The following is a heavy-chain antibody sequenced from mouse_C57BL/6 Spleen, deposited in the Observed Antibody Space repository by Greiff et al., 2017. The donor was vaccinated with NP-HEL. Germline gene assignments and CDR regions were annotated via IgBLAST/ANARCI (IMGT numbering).Heavy chain of an antibody. D-gene: IGHD2-5*01. CDR1: GFTFSDYG. CDR2: ISSGSSTF. J-gene: IGHJ2*01. V-gene: IGHV5-17*01. CDR3: ARPGDYYSNYVVY. Sequence: DVMLVESGGGLVQPGGSLKLSCAASGFTFSDYGMHWVRQAPEKGLEWVAYISSGSSTFYYADTVQGRFTISRDNAKNTLFLQMTSLRSEDTAMYYCARPGDYYSNYVVYWGQGTTLTVAS.